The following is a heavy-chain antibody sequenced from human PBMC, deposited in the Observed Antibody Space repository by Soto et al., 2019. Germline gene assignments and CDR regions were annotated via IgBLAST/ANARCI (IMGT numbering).Heavy chain of an antibody. CDR1: GYSFTTYG. J-gene: IGHJ3*01. V-gene: IGHV1-18*01. D-gene: IGHD1-26*01. CDR3: ARDRRDSVADRRSFDV. CDR2: ISVYNGDT. Sequence: QVQLVQSGAEVMKPGASVRVSCKGSGYSFTTYGISWVRQAPGQGLEYMGWISVYNGDTNYAQKLQGRVTMTTDTSTSTAYMELRSLRSDDTAIYYCARDRRDSVADRRSFDVWGQGTMVTVSS.